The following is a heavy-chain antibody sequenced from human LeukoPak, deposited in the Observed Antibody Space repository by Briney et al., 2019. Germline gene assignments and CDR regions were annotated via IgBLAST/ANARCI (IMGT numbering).Heavy chain of an antibody. V-gene: IGHV1-69*13. CDR2: IIPIFGTA. CDR1: GGTFSSYA. J-gene: IGHJ5*02. D-gene: IGHD3-10*01. CDR3: ARDGGSGSYYNWFDP. Sequence: AASVKVSCKASGGTFSSYAISWVRQAPGQGLEWMGGIIPIFGTANYAQKFQGRVTITADESTSTAYMELSSLRSEDTAVYYCARDGGSGSYYNWFDPWGQGTLVTVSS.